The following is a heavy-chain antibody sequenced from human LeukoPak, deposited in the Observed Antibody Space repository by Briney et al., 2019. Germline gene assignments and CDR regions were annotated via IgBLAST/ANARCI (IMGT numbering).Heavy chain of an antibody. J-gene: IGHJ4*02. D-gene: IGHD4-23*01. Sequence: PSETLSLTCTVSGGSISSYYWSWIRQPPGKGLEWIGYIYYSGSTNYNPSLKSRVTISVDTSKNQFSLKLSSVTAADTAAYYCARGAPTVVTPDYWGQGTLVTVSS. CDR2: IYYSGST. CDR3: ARGAPTVVTPDY. V-gene: IGHV4-59*01. CDR1: GGSISSYY.